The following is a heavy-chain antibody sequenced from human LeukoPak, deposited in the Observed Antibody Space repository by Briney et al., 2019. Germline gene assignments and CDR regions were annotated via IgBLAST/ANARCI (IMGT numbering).Heavy chain of an antibody. V-gene: IGHV1-69*06. CDR2: IIPIFGTA. CDR1: GGTFSSYA. CDR3: ARRGLVAGIYDLVYGFDL. J-gene: IGHJ3*01. Sequence: SVNVSCKASGGTFSSYAISWVRQAPGQGLEWMGGIIPIFGTANYAQKFQGRVTITADKSTSTAYMELSSLRSEDTAVYYCARRGLVAGIYDLVYGFDLWGQGTMVTVSS. D-gene: IGHD3/OR15-3a*01.